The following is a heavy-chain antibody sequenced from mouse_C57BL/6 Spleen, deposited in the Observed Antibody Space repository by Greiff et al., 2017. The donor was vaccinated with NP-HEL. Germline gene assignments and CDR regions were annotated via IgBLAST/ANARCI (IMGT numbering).Heavy chain of an antibody. CDR2: ILPGSGST. V-gene: IGHV1-9*01. Sequence: QVQLQQSGAELMKPGASVKLSCKATGYTFTGYWIEWVKQRPGHGLEWIGEILPGSGSTNYNEKFKGKATFTADTSSNTAYMQLSSLTTEDSAIXYGVRCELRCYYAMDYWGQRNSRTASS. CDR1: GYTFTGYW. CDR3: VRCELRCYYAMDY. J-gene: IGHJ4*01. D-gene: IGHD2-12*01.